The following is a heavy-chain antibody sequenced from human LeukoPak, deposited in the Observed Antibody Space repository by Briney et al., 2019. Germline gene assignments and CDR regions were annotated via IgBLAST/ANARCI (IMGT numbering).Heavy chain of an antibody. Sequence: GESLKISCKGSGYSFTSYWIGWVRQMPGKGLEWMGIIYPGDSDTRYSPSFQGQVTISADKSISTAYLQWSSLKASDTAMYYCARLLEELPDYGGNGAYGMDVWGQGTTVTVSS. J-gene: IGHJ6*02. D-gene: IGHD4-23*01. V-gene: IGHV5-51*01. CDR3: ARLLEELPDYGGNGAYGMDV. CDR2: IYPGDSDT. CDR1: GYSFTSYW.